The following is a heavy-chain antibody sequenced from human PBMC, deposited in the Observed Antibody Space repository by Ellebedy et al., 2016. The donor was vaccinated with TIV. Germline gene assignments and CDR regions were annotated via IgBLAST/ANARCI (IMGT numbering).Heavy chain of an antibody. CDR2: ISGNNGNT. CDR1: GYPFSRYG. CDR3: ARDPNGGSYCDY. V-gene: IGHV1-18*01. Sequence: AASVKVSCKASGYPFSRYGISWVRQAPGQGLAWMGWISGNNGNTVYAQKLQGRVTMTTDTSTSTAYMELRSLRSDDTAMYYCARDPNGGSYCDYWGQGTLVTVSS. J-gene: IGHJ4*02. D-gene: IGHD1-26*01.